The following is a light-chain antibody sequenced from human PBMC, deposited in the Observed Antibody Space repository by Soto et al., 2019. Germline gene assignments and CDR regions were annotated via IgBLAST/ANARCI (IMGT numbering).Light chain of an antibody. V-gene: IGKV3-11*01. CDR1: QSVSSY. CDR2: DAS. Sequence: EIVLTQSPATLSLSPGERATLSCRAGQSVSSYLAWYQQKPGQAPRLLIYDASNRATGIQARFSGSGSGTDFTLTISSLEPEDFAVYYCQQRSNWPWTFGQGTKVDI. J-gene: IGKJ1*01. CDR3: QQRSNWPWT.